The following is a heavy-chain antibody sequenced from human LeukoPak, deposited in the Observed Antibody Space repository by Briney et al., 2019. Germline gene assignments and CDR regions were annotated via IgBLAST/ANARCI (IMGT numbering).Heavy chain of an antibody. CDR3: ARHYGP. CDR1: GGAISGSSSY. Sequence: PSETLSLTCTVSGGAISGSSSYCGWIRQPPGKGLEWIGSIYYSWSTSYNPSLKSRVPISVDRSKNQFSLKLNSVTATDTAVYYCARHYGPWSQGTLVTVSS. J-gene: IGHJ4*02. D-gene: IGHD3-10*01. V-gene: IGHV4-39*01. CDR2: IYYSWST.